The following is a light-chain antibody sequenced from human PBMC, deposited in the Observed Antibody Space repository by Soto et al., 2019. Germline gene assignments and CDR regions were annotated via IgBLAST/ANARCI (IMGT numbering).Light chain of an antibody. CDR3: QQYGSSPPYT. J-gene: IGKJ2*01. CDR1: QSVSSTY. Sequence: EIVLTQSPGTLSLSPGERATLSCRASQSVSSTYLAWYQQKPGQAPRLLIYGASSRPTAIPDRFSGSGSGTDFPLTISRLEPEDFAVYYCQQYGSSPPYTFGQGTKLEIK. CDR2: GAS. V-gene: IGKV3-20*01.